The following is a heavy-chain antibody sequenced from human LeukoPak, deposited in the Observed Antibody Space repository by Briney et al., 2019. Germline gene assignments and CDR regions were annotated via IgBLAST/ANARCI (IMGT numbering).Heavy chain of an antibody. CDR2: INAGNGNT. V-gene: IGHV1-3*01. D-gene: IGHD3-10*01. CDR1: GYTFTSYA. Sequence: GASVKVSCKASGYTFTSYAMHWVRQAPGQRLEWMGWINAGNGNTKYSQKFQGRVTITRDTSASTAYMELNSLRSEDTAVYYCARDQELLWFGDYWGQGTLVTVSS. J-gene: IGHJ4*02. CDR3: ARDQELLWFGDY.